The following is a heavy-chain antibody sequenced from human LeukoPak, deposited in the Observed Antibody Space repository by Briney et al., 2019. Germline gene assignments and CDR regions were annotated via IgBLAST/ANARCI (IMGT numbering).Heavy chain of an antibody. CDR3: ARAGWELLEYAFXX. CDR2: ISSSSSTI. D-gene: IGHD1-26*01. V-gene: IGHV3-48*04. Sequence: YISSSSSTIYYAASVKGRFTISRDNAKNSLYLQMNSLRAEDTAVYYCARAGWELLEYAFXXXXXXT. J-gene: IGHJ3*01.